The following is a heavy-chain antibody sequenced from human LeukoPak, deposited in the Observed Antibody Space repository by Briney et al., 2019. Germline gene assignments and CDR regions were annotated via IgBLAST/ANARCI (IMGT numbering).Heavy chain of an antibody. CDR1: GGSISSYY. V-gene: IGHV4-59*08. Sequence: PSETLSLTCTVSGGSISSYYWSWIRQPPGKGLEWIGYIYYSGSTNYNPSLKSRVTISVDTSKNQFSLKLSSVTAADTAVYYCARHVTFGESDAFDIWGKGTMVTVSS. D-gene: IGHD3-10*01. CDR2: IYYSGST. CDR3: ARHVTFGESDAFDI. J-gene: IGHJ3*02.